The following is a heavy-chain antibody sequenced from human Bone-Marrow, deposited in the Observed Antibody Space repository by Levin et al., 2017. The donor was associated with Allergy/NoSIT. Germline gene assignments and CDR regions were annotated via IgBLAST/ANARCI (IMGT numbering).Heavy chain of an antibody. CDR2: ITNSGRT. J-gene: IGHJ4*02. V-gene: IGHV3-23*01. Sequence: LSLTCAASGFTFNNYAMSWVRQAPGKGLEWVSAITNSGRTYYADSVKGRFTVSRDNSKNTLHLQMNSLRADDTGVYYCAKEMTTVVPVFDYWGQGTLVTVSS. D-gene: IGHD4-23*01. CDR3: AKEMTTVVPVFDY. CDR1: GFTFNNYA.